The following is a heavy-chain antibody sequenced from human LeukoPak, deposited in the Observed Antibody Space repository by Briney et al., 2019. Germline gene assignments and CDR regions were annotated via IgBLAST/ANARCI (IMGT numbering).Heavy chain of an antibody. CDR2: IYYSGST. CDR3: ARGYYDYVWGSYRYYNWFDP. J-gene: IGHJ5*02. D-gene: IGHD3-16*02. Sequence: SETLSLTCTVSGGSISSGGYYWSWIRQHPGTGLEWIGYIYYSGSTYYNPSLKSRVTISVDTSKNQFSLKLSSVTAADTAVYYCARGYYDYVWGSYRYYNWFDPWGQGTLVTVSS. CDR1: GGSISSGGYY. V-gene: IGHV4-31*03.